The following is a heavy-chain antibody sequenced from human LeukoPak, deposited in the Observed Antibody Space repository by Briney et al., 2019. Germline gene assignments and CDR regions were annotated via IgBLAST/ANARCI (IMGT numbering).Heavy chain of an antibody. CDR3: AKSLPSSGYCSGGSCHPEYFQH. CDR1: GFTFDDYA. V-gene: IGHV3-9*01. CDR2: ISWNSGSI. Sequence: GGSLRLSWAASGFTFDDYAMHWVRHAPGKGLEWVSGISWNSGSIGYADSVKGRFTISRDNAKNSLYLQMNSLRAEDTALYYCAKSLPSSGYCSGGSCHPEYFQHWGQGTLVTVSS. J-gene: IGHJ1*01. D-gene: IGHD2-15*01.